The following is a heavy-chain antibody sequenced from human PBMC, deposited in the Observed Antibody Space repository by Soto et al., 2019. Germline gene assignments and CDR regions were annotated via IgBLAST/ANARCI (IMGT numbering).Heavy chain of an antibody. Sequence: GGSLRLSCAASGFTFPISGMHWVRQAPGNGLEWVAVISYDGNNIYYTDSVKGRFTISRDNSKNMLYLQMSSLRPEDTAVYYCAKGRVDYFGSSVWPSALGSTDYWGRGTLVTVSS. J-gene: IGHJ4*02. CDR1: GFTFPISG. CDR2: ISYDGNNI. CDR3: AKGRVDYFGSSVWPSALGSTDY. D-gene: IGHD3-22*01. V-gene: IGHV3-30*18.